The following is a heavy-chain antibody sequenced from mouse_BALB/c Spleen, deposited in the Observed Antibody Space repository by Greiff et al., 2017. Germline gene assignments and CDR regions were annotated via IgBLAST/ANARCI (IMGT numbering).Heavy chain of an antibody. CDR3: ARCDYAPYYAMDY. V-gene: IGHV5-17*02. D-gene: IGHD2-13*01. J-gene: IGHJ4*01. Sequence: EVMLVESGGGLVQPGGSRKLSCAASGFTFSSFGMHWVRQAPEKGLEWVAYISSGSSTIYYADTVKGRFTISRDNPKNTLFLQMTSLRSEDTAMYYCARCDYAPYYAMDYWGQGTSVTVSS. CDR1: GFTFSSFG. CDR2: ISSGSSTI.